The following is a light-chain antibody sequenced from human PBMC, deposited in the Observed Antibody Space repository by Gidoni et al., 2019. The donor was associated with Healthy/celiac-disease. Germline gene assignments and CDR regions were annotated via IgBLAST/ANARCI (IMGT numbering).Light chain of an antibody. V-gene: IGKV4-1*01. CDR1: QSVLYSSNNKNY. J-gene: IGKJ2*01. CDR3: QQYYSTPPT. Sequence: ATINCKSSQSVLYSSNNKNYLAWYQQKPGQPPKLLIYWASTRESRVPDRFSGSGSGTDFTLPISSLQAEDVAVYYCQQYYSTPPTFGQGTKLEIK. CDR2: WAS.